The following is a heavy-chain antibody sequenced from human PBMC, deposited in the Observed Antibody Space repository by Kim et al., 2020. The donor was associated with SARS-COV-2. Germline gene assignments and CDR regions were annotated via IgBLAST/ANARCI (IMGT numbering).Heavy chain of an antibody. CDR1: GYTFRSYD. CDR2: INIYRGNT. V-gene: IGHV1-18*01. J-gene: IGHJ4*02. CDR3: ARVDGRYFRGPIAY. Sequence: ASVKVSCKASGYTFRSYDITWVRQAPGQGLEWMGWINIYRGNTTYAQNFQGRVIMTTDTSTSTAYLELRNLRSDDTAVYYCARVDGRYFRGPIAYWGQGTLVTVSS. D-gene: IGHD3-10*01.